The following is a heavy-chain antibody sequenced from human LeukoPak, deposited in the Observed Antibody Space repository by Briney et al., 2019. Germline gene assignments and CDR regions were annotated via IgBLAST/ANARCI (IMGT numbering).Heavy chain of an antibody. Sequence: SETLSLTCTVSGGSISSYYWSWIRQPAGKGLEWIGRIYTSGSTNYNPSLKSRVTMSVDTSKNQFSLKLSSVTAADTAVYYCARASVITMVRGVIRNPDAFDIWGQGTMVTVSS. CDR2: IYTSGST. D-gene: IGHD3-10*01. CDR1: GGSISSYY. CDR3: ARASVITMVRGVIRNPDAFDI. V-gene: IGHV4-4*07. J-gene: IGHJ3*02.